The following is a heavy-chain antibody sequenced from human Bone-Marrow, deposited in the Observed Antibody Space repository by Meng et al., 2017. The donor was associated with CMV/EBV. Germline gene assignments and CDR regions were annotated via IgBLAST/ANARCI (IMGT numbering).Heavy chain of an antibody. V-gene: IGHV4-39*07. CDR1: GGSISSSSYY. Sequence: GSLRLSCTVSGGSISSSSYYWGWIRRPPGKGLEWIGSIYYSGSTYYNPSLKSRVTISVDTSKNQFSLKLSSVTAADTAVYYCARGYCSSTSCYTMRYWGQGTRVTVSS. J-gene: IGHJ4*02. CDR2: IYYSGST. D-gene: IGHD2-2*02. CDR3: ARGYCSSTSCYTMRY.